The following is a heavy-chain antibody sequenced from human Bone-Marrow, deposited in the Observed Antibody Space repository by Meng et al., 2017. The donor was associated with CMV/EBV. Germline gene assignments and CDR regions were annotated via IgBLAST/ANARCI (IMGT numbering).Heavy chain of an antibody. J-gene: IGHJ4*02. CDR3: ARGAWYYDSSGYSAF. CDR2: INPNSGGT. Sequence: QGQLVQSGAEVKKPGASVKVSCKASGYTFTGYYMHWVRQAPGQGLEWMGWINPNSGGTNYAQKFQGRVTMTRDTSIGTAYMELSRLRSDDTAVYYCARGAWYYDSSGYSAFWGQGTLVTVSS. D-gene: IGHD3-22*01. CDR1: GYTFTGYY. V-gene: IGHV1-2*02.